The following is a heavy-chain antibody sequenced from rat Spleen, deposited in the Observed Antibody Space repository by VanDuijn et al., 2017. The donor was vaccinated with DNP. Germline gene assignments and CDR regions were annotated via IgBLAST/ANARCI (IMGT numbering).Heavy chain of an antibody. D-gene: IGHD1-3*01. J-gene: IGHJ4*01. CDR1: GFSLISYN. CDR3: ARSLATVVPTGAMDV. CDR2: ISSGGST. Sequence: QVQLKESGRGLVQPSQTLSLTCTVAGFSLISYNVHWVRQPPGKDLEWIAAISSGGSTYYNSALKSLLSISRETSKGQVFLKMNSVQTEDTAMYFCARSLATVVPTGAMDVWGQGISVIVSS. V-gene: IGHV2-6*01.